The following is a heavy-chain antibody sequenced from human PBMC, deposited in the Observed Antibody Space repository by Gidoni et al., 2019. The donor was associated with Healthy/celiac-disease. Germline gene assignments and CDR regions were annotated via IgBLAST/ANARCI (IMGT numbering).Heavy chain of an antibody. J-gene: IGHJ3*02. D-gene: IGHD3-16*02. Sequence: QLQLQESGPGLVKPSETLSLTCTVAGGSISSRSYYWGWIRQPPGKGLEWIGSIYDSGSTSYNPSLKSRVTISVDTSKNQFSLKLSSVTAADTAVYYCARALSTYDYVWGSYRDDAFDIWGQGTMVTVSS. V-gene: IGHV4-39*07. CDR1: GGSISSRSYY. CDR3: ARALSTYDYVWGSYRDDAFDI. CDR2: IYDSGST.